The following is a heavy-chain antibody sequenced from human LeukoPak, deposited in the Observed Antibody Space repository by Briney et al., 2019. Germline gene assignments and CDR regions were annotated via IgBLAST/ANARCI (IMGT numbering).Heavy chain of an antibody. CDR1: GFTFSNYA. V-gene: IGHV3-23*01. CDR3: AKWGDYDVLTGYYVSDY. J-gene: IGHJ4*02. CDR2: ITGSGGNT. D-gene: IGHD3-9*01. Sequence: GGSLRLSCAASGFTFSNYAMSWVRQAPGKGLEWASAITGSGGNTYYADSVKGRFTISRDNSKNTVFLQMNSLRAEDTAVYYCAKWGDYDVLTGYYVSDYWGQGTLVTVSS.